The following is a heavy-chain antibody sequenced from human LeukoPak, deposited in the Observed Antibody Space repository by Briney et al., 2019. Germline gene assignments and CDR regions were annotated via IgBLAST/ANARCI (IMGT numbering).Heavy chain of an antibody. CDR2: ISGSGGST. J-gene: IGHJ6*03. CDR3: ARDRGLVRGVGRTLFYMDI. D-gene: IGHD3-10*01. V-gene: IGHV3-23*01. CDR1: GFTFSSYA. Sequence: PGGSLRLSCAASGFTFSSYAMSWVRQAPGKGLEWVSAISGSGGSTYYADSVKGRFTISRDNSKNTLYLHMNSLRAEDTAVYYCARDRGLVRGVGRTLFYMDIWGKGTTVTISS.